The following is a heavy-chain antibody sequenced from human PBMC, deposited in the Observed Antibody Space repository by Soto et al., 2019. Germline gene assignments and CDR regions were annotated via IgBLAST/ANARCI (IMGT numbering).Heavy chain of an antibody. Sequence: SETLSLTCAVSGGSISSSNWWSWVRQPPGKGLEWIGEIYHSGSTNHNPSLKSRVTISVDKSKNQSSLKLSSVTAADTAVYYCAREMGRASYYYYGMDVWGQGTTVTVSS. J-gene: IGHJ6*02. CDR1: GGSISSSNW. D-gene: IGHD2-8*01. CDR2: IYHSGST. CDR3: AREMGRASYYYYGMDV. V-gene: IGHV4-4*02.